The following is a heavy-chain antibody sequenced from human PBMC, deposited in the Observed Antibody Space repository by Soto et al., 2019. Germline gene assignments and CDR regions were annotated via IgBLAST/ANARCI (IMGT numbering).Heavy chain of an antibody. CDR3: ARGGLFTFFGVGIVRHWFEP. D-gene: IGHD3-3*01. J-gene: IGHJ5*02. CDR2: IYYSGST. CDR1: GGSISSGDYY. V-gene: IGHV4-30-4*01. Sequence: PSETLSLTCTVSGGSISSGDYYRCWIRQPPGKGLEWIGYIYYSGSTYYNPSLKSRVTISVDTSKNQFSLKLSSVTAADTAVYYCARGGLFTFFGVGIVRHWFEPSVQAPLVS.